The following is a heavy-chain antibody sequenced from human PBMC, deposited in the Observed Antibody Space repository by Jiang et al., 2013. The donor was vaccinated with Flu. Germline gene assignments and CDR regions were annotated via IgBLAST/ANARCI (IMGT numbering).Heavy chain of an antibody. CDR3: ARGPPIYGGPSRYLDL. CDR1: GYTFITYY. D-gene: IGHD4-23*01. CDR2: INPNVGST. V-gene: IGHV1-46*01. J-gene: IGHJ2*01. Sequence: KVSCQASGYTFITYYMHWLRQAPGQGPEWMGVINPNVGSTHYAQNFQGRVTMTRDTSTGTVYMDLSSLRSEDTAVYYCARGPPIYGGPSRYLDLWGRGTLVTVSS.